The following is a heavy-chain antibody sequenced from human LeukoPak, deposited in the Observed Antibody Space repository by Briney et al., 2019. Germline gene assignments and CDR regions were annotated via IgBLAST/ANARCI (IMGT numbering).Heavy chain of an antibody. J-gene: IGHJ4*02. Sequence: PGGSLRLSCAASGFTFSTHDLNWVRQAPGKGLEWVSFISSRSSTIYYADSVKGRFTISRDNSKNSLYLQMNSLRAEDTAVYYCAKDQYSGTLPYYFDYWGQGTLVTVSS. CDR2: ISSRSSTI. CDR1: GFTFSTHD. CDR3: AKDQYSGTLPYYFDY. D-gene: IGHD1-26*01. V-gene: IGHV3-48*01.